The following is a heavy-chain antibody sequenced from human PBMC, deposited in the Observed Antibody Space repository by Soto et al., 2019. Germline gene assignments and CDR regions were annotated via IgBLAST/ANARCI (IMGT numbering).Heavy chain of an antibody. J-gene: IGHJ5*02. CDR1: GYTLTELS. Sequence: QVQLVQSGAEVKKPGASVKVSCKVSGYTLTELSMHWVRQAPGKGLEWMGGFDPEDGETIYAQKVQGRVTMTEDTATDTAYMELSSLRSEDTAVYYCATAGITIFGVVIQRSNWFDPWGQGTLVTVSS. V-gene: IGHV1-24*01. CDR2: FDPEDGET. CDR3: ATAGITIFGVVIQRSNWFDP. D-gene: IGHD3-3*01.